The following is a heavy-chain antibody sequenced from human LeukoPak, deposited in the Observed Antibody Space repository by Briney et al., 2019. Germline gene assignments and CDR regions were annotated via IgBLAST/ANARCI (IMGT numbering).Heavy chain of an antibody. CDR3: ARDQYGGNSGFDY. CDR2: IIPIFGTA. V-gene: IGHV1-69*13. Sequence: ASVKVSCTASGGTFSSYAISWVRQAPGQGLEWMGGIIPIFGTANYAQKFQGRVTITADESTSTAYMELSSLRSEDTAVYCCARDQYGGNSGFDYWGQGTLVTVSS. J-gene: IGHJ4*02. CDR1: GGTFSSYA. D-gene: IGHD4-23*01.